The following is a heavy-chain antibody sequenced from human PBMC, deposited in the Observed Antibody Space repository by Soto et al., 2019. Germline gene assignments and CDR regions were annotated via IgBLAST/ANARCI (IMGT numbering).Heavy chain of an antibody. V-gene: IGHV4-4*02. CDR2: IYHSGST. CDR3: AREPAIYSSGGSCYPSRSAFDP. J-gene: IGHJ5*01. Sequence: SETLSLTCAVSSGSISSSNWWSWVRQPQGKGLEWIGEIYHSGSTNYNPSLKSRVTISVDKTKNQFSLKLRSVTAADTAVYYCAREPAIYSSGGSCYPSRSAFDPWGQGTLVTVSS. CDR1: SGSISSSNW. D-gene: IGHD2-15*01.